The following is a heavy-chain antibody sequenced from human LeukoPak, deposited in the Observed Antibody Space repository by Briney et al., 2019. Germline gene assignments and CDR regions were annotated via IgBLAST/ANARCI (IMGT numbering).Heavy chain of an antibody. CDR3: ARDHRPEIQYYYMDV. J-gene: IGHJ6*03. Sequence: PGGSLRLSCAASGFSLSNYGMHWVRQAPGKGLEWVAALLYDGNTKHYADSVKGRFTISRDISKNTIYLQMNSLTAEDTAVYYCARDHRPEIQYYYMDVWGKGTTVAVSS. CDR2: LLYDGNTK. V-gene: IGHV3-33*01. CDR1: GFSLSNYG. D-gene: IGHD1-14*01.